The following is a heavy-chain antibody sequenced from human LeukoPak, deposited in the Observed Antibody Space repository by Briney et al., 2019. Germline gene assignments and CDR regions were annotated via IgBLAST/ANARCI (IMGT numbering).Heavy chain of an antibody. Sequence: SETLSLTCTVSGGSVSSGSYYWSWIRQPPGKGLEWIGYIYYSGSTNYNPSLKSRVTISVDTSKNQFSLKLSSVTAADTAVYYCARDRWQQLFLEGYGMDVWGQGTTVTVSS. CDR1: GGSVSSGSYY. D-gene: IGHD6-13*01. V-gene: IGHV4-61*01. J-gene: IGHJ6*02. CDR2: IYYSGST. CDR3: ARDRWQQLFLEGYGMDV.